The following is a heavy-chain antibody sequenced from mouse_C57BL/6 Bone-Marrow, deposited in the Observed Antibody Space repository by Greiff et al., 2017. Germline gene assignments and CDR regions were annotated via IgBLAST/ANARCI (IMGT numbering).Heavy chain of an antibody. V-gene: IGHV1-81*01. D-gene: IGHD1-1*01. CDR2: IYPRSGNT. J-gene: IGHJ4*01. CDR3: AREWYYYGSSPYYYAMDY. Sequence: VQLQQSGAELARPGASVKLSCKASGYTFTSYGISWVKQRTGQGLEWIGEIYPRSGNTYYNEKFKGKATLTADKSSSTAYMELRSLTSEDSAVYFCAREWYYYGSSPYYYAMDYWGQGTSVTGSS. CDR1: GYTFTSYG.